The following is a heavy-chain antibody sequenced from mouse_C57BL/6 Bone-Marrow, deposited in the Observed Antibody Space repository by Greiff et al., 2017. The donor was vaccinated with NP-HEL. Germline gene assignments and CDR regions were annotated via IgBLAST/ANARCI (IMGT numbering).Heavy chain of an antibody. CDR1: EYEFPSHD. J-gene: IGHJ1*03. V-gene: IGHV5-2*01. CDR3: ARLSTMITTGYFDV. CDR2: INSDGGST. D-gene: IGHD2-4*01. Sequence: EVQVVESGGGLVQPGESLKLSCESNEYEFPSHDMSWVRKTPEKRLELIAAINSDGGSTYYPDTMERRFIISRDNTKKTLYLQMSSLRSEDTAVYYCARLSTMITTGYFDVWGTGTTVTVSS.